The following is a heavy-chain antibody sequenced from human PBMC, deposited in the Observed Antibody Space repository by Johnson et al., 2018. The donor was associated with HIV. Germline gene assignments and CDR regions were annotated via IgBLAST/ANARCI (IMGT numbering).Heavy chain of an antibody. CDR1: GFTFSSYA. D-gene: IGHD1-26*01. CDR3: AKALGWELSI. J-gene: IGHJ3*02. Sequence: QMLLVESGGGVVQPGRSLRLSCAASGFTFSSYAMHWVRKAPGKGLEWVAVISYDGSNKYYADYVKGRFTISRDNSKNTRYLQMTSLRAEDTAVYYCAKALGWELSIWGQGTMVTISS. V-gene: IGHV3-30-3*01. CDR2: ISYDGSNK.